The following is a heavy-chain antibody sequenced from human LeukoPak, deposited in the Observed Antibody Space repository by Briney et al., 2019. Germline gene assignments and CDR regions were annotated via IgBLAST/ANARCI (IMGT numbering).Heavy chain of an antibody. Sequence: ASVKVSCKASGGTFSSYAISWVRQAPGQGLEWMGWISAYNGNTNYAQKLQGRVTMTTDTSTSTAYMELRSLRSDDTAVYYCARDVPNEQWLVPLGFDPWGQGTLVTVSS. CDR2: ISAYNGNT. CDR3: ARDVPNEQWLVPLGFDP. V-gene: IGHV1-18*01. CDR1: GGTFSSYA. J-gene: IGHJ5*02. D-gene: IGHD6-19*01.